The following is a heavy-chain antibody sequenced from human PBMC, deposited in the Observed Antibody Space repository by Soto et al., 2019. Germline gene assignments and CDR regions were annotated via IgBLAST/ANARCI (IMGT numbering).Heavy chain of an antibody. D-gene: IGHD3-22*01. CDR2: IYYSGST. J-gene: IGHJ3*02. Sequence: SETLSVTCTVSCGSISSYYWSWIRQPPGKGLEWIGYIYYSGSTNYNPSLKSRVTISVDTSKNQFSLKVSSVTAAETAVYYCAIRRVSYYYDSSGYSSLGAFDIWGQGTMVSVS. V-gene: IGHV4-59*12. CDR1: CGSISSYY. CDR3: AIRRVSYYYDSSGYSSLGAFDI.